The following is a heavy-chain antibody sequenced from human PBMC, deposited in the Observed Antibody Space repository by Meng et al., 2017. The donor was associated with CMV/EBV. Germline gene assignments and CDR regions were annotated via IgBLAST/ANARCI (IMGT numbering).Heavy chain of an antibody. V-gene: IGHV3-9*01. CDR1: GFTFDDYA. Sequence: SLKISGAASGFTFDDYAMHWVRQAPGKGLEWVSGISWNSGSIGYADSVKGRFTISRDNAKNSLYLQMNSLRAEDTALYYCAKDNARYCSSTSCYRFDYWGQGTLVTVSS. D-gene: IGHD2-2*01. CDR2: ISWNSGSI. J-gene: IGHJ4*02. CDR3: AKDNARYCSSTSCYRFDY.